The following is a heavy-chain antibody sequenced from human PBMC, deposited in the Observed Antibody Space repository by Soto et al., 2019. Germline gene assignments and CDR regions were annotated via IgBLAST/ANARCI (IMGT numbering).Heavy chain of an antibody. CDR3: ARSASSSYRGYYYYYMDV. CDR1: GDTVTSHY. Sequence: SETLSLTCSVSGDTVTSHYFTWIRQSPEKGLEWIGYMHYTGSSHYNPSLKSRVTISVDTSKNQFSLKLSSVTAADTAVYYCARSASSSYRGYYYYYMDVWGKGTTVTVSS. D-gene: IGHD6-6*01. CDR2: MHYTGSS. V-gene: IGHV4-59*02. J-gene: IGHJ6*03.